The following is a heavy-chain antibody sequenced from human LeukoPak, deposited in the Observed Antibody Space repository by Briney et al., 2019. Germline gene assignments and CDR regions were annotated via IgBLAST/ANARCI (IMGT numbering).Heavy chain of an antibody. J-gene: IGHJ4*02. CDR3: ARASGGWYNFDH. CDR2: KKQDGSEK. V-gene: IGHV3-7*01. Sequence: GGSLRLSCAASGFTFSSYWMSWVRQAPGKGLEWVANKKQDGSEKYYVDSMKGRFTISRDNARNSLYLQMNSLRAEDTAVYYCARASGGWYNFDHWGPGTLVTVSS. CDR1: GFTFSSYW. D-gene: IGHD6-19*01.